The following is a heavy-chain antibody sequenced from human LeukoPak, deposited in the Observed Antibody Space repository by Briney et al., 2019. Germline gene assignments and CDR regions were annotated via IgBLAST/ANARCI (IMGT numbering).Heavy chain of an antibody. CDR2: IYTSGST. CDR3: AREVQGDAFDI. J-gene: IGHJ3*02. CDR1: GGSISSGSYY. V-gene: IGHV4-61*02. Sequence: SETLSLTYTVSGGSISSGSYYWSWIRQPAGKGLEWIGRIYTSGSTNYNPSLKSRVTISVDTSKNQFSLKLSSVTAADTAVYYCAREVQGDAFDIWGQGTMVTVSS.